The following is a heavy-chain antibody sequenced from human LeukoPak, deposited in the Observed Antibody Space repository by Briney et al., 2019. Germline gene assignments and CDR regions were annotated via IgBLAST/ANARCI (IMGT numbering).Heavy chain of an antibody. Sequence: PGGSLRLSCTASGCTFSNDAKHWVRQAPGKGLEYVSGISSNGGRTYHANSVKGRFTISRDNSKNTLYLQMGSLRAEDMTVYYLTRVSTIVTRYVYFDHWGQGTLVTVSS. CDR3: TRVSTIVTRYVYFDH. CDR2: ISSNGGRT. V-gene: IGHV3-64*01. CDR1: GCTFSNDA. D-gene: IGHD5/OR15-5a*01. J-gene: IGHJ4*02.